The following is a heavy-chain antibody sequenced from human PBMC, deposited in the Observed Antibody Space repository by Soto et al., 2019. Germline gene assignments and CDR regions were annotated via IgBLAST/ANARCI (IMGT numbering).Heavy chain of an antibody. J-gene: IGHJ6*02. D-gene: IGHD2-2*01. V-gene: IGHV1-69*12. CDR2: IIPIFGTA. CDR1: GGTFSSYA. CDR3: ARHVLAAGYFYGLDV. Sequence: QVQLVQSGAEVKKPGSSVKISCKASGGTFSSYAISWVRQAPGQGLEWMGGIIPIFGTANYAQMFQGRVTITAAESTRAAYMELSILRSEDTAGYFCARHVLAAGYFYGLDVWCHGTTVTVSS.